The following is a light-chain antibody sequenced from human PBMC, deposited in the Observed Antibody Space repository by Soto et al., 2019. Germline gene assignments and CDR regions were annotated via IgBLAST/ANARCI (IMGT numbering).Light chain of an antibody. CDR2: DNN. CDR3: GTWDNSLSGGV. CDR1: SYNIGNNY. Sequence: QSVLTQPLSVSAAPGQKVTISCSGSSYNIGNNYISWYQQLPGTAPKLLIYDNNKRPSGIPDRFSGSKSGTSATLGITGLQTGDEADYYCGTWDNSLSGGVFGGGTKLTVL. V-gene: IGLV1-51*01. J-gene: IGLJ2*01.